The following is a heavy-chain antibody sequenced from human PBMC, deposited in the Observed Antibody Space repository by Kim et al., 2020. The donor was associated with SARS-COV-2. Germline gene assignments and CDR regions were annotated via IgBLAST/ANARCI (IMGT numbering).Heavy chain of an antibody. J-gene: IGHJ4*02. CDR1: GFTFSSYG. Sequence: GGSLRLSCAASGFTFSSYGMHWVRQAPGKGLEWVAVISYDGSNKYYADSVKGRFTISRDNSKNTLYLQMNSLRAEDTAVYYCAKDAGWNRDCCFDYWGQG. CDR2: ISYDGSNK. V-gene: IGHV3-30*18. CDR3: AKDAGWNRDCCFDY. D-gene: IGHD1-1*01.